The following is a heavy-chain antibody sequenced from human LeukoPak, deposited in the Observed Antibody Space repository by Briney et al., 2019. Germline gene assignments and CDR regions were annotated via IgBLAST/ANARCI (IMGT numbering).Heavy chain of an antibody. Sequence: ASVKVSCKASGYTFTSYAMNWVRQAPGQGLEWMGWINTNTGNPTYARGFTGRFVFSSDTSVSTAYLQISSLKAEDTAVYYCARGTPWAWRPGYSSGSRSGYYYYMDVWGKGTTVTISS. CDR3: ARGTPWAWRPGYSSGSRSGYYYYMDV. J-gene: IGHJ6*03. CDR1: GYTFTSYA. D-gene: IGHD6-19*01. CDR2: INTNTGNP. V-gene: IGHV7-4-1*02.